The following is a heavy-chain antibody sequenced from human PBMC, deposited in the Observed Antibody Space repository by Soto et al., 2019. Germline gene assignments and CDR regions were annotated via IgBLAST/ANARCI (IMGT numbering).Heavy chain of an antibody. CDR3: ARSLLDEYSSSWRSAYYGMDV. CDR2: INPNSGGT. J-gene: IGHJ6*02. CDR1: EFTFSAYY. V-gene: IGHV1-2*02. Sequence: GASLKVSCKASEFTFSAYYIYWVRQAPGQGLKRIGWINPNSGGTNNAQKFQGRVTMTRDTSTSTVYMELSALISDDTAVYFCARSLLDEYSSSWRSAYYGMDVWGQGTTVTVSS. D-gene: IGHD2-2*01.